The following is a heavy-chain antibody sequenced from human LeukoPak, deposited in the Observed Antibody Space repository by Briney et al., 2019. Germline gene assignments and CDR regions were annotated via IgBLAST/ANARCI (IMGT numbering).Heavy chain of an antibody. V-gene: IGHV4-39*01. D-gene: IGHD3-10*01. CDR2: IYYTGSP. CDR3: ARGIVLGLFWFGDPSGWFDP. Sequence: SETLSLTCTVSGGSISSTTHYWGWIRQPPGTGLEWIGNIYYTGSPYYNPSLKGRVNISVDTSKNQFSLNLTSVTAADTAVYYCARGIVLGLFWFGDPSGWFDPWGQGTLVTVSS. J-gene: IGHJ5*02. CDR1: GGSISSTTHY.